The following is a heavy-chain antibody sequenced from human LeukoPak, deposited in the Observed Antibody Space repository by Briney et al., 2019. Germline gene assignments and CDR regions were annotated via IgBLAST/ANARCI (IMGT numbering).Heavy chain of an antibody. V-gene: IGHV4-34*01. Sequence: SETLSLTCAVFGGSFSGYYWNWIRQPPGKGLEWIGEINHSGSTNYNPSLKSRVTISVDTSKNQFSLKLSSVTAADTAVYYCARGRRNGSYYRRFDPWGQGTLVTVSS. J-gene: IGHJ5*02. CDR1: GGSFSGYY. D-gene: IGHD1-26*01. CDR3: ARGRRNGSYYRRFDP. CDR2: INHSGST.